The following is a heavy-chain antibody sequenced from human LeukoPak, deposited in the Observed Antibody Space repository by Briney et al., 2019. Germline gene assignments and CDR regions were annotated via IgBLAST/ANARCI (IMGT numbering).Heavy chain of an antibody. CDR2: IRYDGSNK. CDR1: GFTFSSYG. J-gene: IGHJ6*02. V-gene: IGHV3-30*02. D-gene: IGHD4-17*01. CDR3: ARVPTTVTFYYYYYGMDV. Sequence: PGGSLRLSRAASGFTFSSYGMHWVRQAPGKGLEWVALIRYDGSNKYYADSVKGRFTISRDNSKNTLYLQMNSLRAEDTAVYYCARVPTTVTFYYYYYGMDVWGQGTTVTVSS.